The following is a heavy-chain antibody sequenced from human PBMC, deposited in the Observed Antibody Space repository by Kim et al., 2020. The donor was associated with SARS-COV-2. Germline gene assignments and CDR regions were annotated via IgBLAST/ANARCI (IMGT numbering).Heavy chain of an antibody. Sequence: GGSLRLSCAASGFTFSSYAMSWVRQAPGKGLEWVSVIYSGGSSTYYADSVKGRFTISRDNSKNTLYLQMNSLRAEDTAVYYCAKDYYGSGGYYDYWGQGTLVTVSS. CDR3: AKDYYGSGGYYDY. J-gene: IGHJ4*02. V-gene: IGHV3-23*03. D-gene: IGHD3-10*01. CDR2: IYSGGSST. CDR1: GFTFSSYA.